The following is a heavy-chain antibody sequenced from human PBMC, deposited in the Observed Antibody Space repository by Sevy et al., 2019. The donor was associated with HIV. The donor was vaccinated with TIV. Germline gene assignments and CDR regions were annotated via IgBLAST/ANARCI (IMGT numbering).Heavy chain of an antibody. CDR2: INGDGSTT. Sequence: GGSLRLSCAASGFTFSSSWMHWVRQAPGKGLVWVSRINGDGSTTTYADSVKGRFTISSDNAKNSAYLQMNSLRAEDTAVYYCARARAVGVPGTTPTSQYYFEHWGLGTLVTVSS. CDR1: GFTFSSSW. CDR3: ARARAVGVPGTTPTSQYYFEH. J-gene: IGHJ4*02. V-gene: IGHV3-74*01. D-gene: IGHD2-15*01.